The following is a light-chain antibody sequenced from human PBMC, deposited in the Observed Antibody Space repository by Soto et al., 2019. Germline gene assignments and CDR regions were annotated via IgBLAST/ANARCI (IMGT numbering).Light chain of an antibody. CDR1: QSVSSY. V-gene: IGKV3-11*01. J-gene: IGKJ1*01. Sequence: EVVFTQSPSTLSLSPGEGATLSCRASQSVSSYLAWYQQKPGQAPRLLIYDASTWQSGVPARFSGSGSGTDFTLTISSLQPEDFATYYCQQSYSTPQTFGQGTKVDIK. CDR3: QQSYSTPQT. CDR2: DAS.